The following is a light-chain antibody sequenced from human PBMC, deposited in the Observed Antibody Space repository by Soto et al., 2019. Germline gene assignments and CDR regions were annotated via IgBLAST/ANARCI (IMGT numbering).Light chain of an antibody. CDR3: SSYTTSGTWV. J-gene: IGLJ2*01. Sequence: QSVLTQPASVSGSPGQSITISCTGTSGDVGGYNYVSWYQQSPGKAPKLIIYDDSNRPSGVSNRFSGSKSGNTASLTVSSLPAEDEADYYCSSYTTSGTWVFGGGTKLTVL. CDR2: DDS. CDR1: SGDVGGYNY. V-gene: IGLV2-14*01.